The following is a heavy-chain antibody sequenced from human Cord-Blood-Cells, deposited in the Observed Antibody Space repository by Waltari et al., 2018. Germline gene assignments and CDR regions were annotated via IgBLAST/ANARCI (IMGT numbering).Heavy chain of an antibody. Sequence: QVQLQESGPGLVKPSETRSLTCTVSGGSISIYYGSWIRQPPGKGLEWIGYIYYSGSTNYNPSLKSRVTISVDTSKNQFSLKLSSVTAADTAVYYCARHEPRIAAAGTFDYWGQGTLVTVSS. V-gene: IGHV4-59*08. CDR1: GGSISIYY. CDR3: ARHEPRIAAAGTFDY. CDR2: IYYSGST. D-gene: IGHD6-13*01. J-gene: IGHJ4*02.